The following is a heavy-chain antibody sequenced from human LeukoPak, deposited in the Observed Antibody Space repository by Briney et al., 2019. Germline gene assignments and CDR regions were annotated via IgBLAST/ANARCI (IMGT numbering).Heavy chain of an antibody. CDR3: ARKGLLTPDLDY. D-gene: IGHD3-10*01. Sequence: ASVKVACKTSGYTFTSYGISWVRQAPGQELEWMGWISAYNGNTNYAQKLQGRVTMTTDTSTSTAYMELRSLRSDDTAVYYCARKGLLTPDLDYWGQGTLVTVSS. CDR1: GYTFTSYG. V-gene: IGHV1-18*01. CDR2: ISAYNGNT. J-gene: IGHJ4*02.